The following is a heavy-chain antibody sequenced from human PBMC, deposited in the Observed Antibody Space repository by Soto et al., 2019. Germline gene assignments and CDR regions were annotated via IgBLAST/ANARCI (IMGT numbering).Heavy chain of an antibody. D-gene: IGHD3-16*01. CDR3: LFSDYSPTFDFDY. J-gene: IGHJ4*02. Sequence: QVQLVQSGAEVKKPGSSVKVSCKASGGTFSSYAISWVRQAPGQGLEWMGGIIPIFGTANYAQKFQGRVTITADESTSTADMALSSLGSEDTAVYYCLFSDYSPTFDFDYWGQGTLVTVSS. V-gene: IGHV1-69*01. CDR1: GGTFSSYA. CDR2: IIPIFGTA.